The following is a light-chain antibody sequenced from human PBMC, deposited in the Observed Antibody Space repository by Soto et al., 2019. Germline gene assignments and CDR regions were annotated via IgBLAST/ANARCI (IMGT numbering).Light chain of an antibody. V-gene: IGKV3-15*01. CDR2: RTS. Sequence: EIVMTQSPATLSVSPGERATLSCRASQSISSNLAWYQQKPGQAPRLLMFRTSSRATGFPARFSGSGSGTEFNLTISSVQSEDFGVYYCQQYNNWPRATFGGGTKVELK. CDR1: QSISSN. CDR3: QQYNNWPRAT. J-gene: IGKJ4*01.